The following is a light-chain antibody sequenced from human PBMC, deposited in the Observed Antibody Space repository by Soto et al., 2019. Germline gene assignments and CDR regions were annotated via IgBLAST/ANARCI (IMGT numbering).Light chain of an antibody. Sequence: DIQMTQSPSSLSASVGDRVTITCRASQSISSYLNWYQQKPGKAPKLLIYAASSLQSGVPSRFSGSGSGTDFTLTIRSLQPEDFATYYCQQSYSTPVTFGGGTKVDIK. CDR3: QQSYSTPVT. CDR2: AAS. CDR1: QSISSY. J-gene: IGKJ4*01. V-gene: IGKV1-39*01.